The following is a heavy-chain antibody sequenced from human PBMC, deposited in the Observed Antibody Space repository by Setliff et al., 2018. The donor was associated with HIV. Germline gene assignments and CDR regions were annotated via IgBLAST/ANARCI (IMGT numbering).Heavy chain of an antibody. CDR2: ISGSGGST. D-gene: IGHD1-26*01. V-gene: IGHV3-23*01. CDR3: AAVFTGVPGRSLDY. J-gene: IGHJ4*02. Sequence: GGSLRLSCAASGFTFSSYAMTWVRQAPGKGLEWVSVISGSGGSTYYADSVKGRFTISRDNSKNTLYLQMNSLRAEDTAVYYCAAVFTGVPGRSLDYWGQGTLVTVSS. CDR1: GFTFSSYA.